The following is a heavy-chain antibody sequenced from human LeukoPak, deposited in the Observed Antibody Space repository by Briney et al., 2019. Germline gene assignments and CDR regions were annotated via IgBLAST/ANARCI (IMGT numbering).Heavy chain of an antibody. CDR2: INPNSGGT. Sequence: ASVKVSCKASGYTFTGYYMHWVRQAPGQGLEWMGWINPNSGGTNYAQKFQGRVTMTRDTSISTAYMELSSLRSEDTAVYYCARSRGYCSGGSCYRNYYYYYYMDVWGKGTTVTVSS. CDR1: GYTFTGYY. CDR3: ARSRGYCSGGSCYRNYYYYYYMDV. D-gene: IGHD2-15*01. J-gene: IGHJ6*03. V-gene: IGHV1-2*02.